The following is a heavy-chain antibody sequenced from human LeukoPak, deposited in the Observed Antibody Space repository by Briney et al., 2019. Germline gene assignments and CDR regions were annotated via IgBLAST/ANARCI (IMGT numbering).Heavy chain of an antibody. CDR3: ARERDGRFFDY. CDR2: INQDGSEK. CDR1: GLIFRSYW. J-gene: IGHJ4*02. Sequence: GGSLRLSCEVSGLIFRSYWMSWVRQAPGRGLEWVANINQDGSEKYFVDSVRGRFTISRNNAKNLLHLQMNTLRAEDTAVYYCARERDGRFFDYWGQGTLVTVSS. V-gene: IGHV3-7*01. D-gene: IGHD5-24*01.